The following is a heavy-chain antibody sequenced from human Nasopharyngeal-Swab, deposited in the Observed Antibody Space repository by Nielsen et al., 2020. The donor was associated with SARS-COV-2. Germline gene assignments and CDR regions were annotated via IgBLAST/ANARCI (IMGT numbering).Heavy chain of an antibody. D-gene: IGHD2-15*01. J-gene: IGHJ6*02. CDR1: GGSISSSNW. Sequence: SETLSLTCAVSGGSISSSNWWSWVRQPPGKGLEWIGEIYHSGTTNYNPSLKNRVTISVDMSKNQFSLKLSSVTAADTAVYYCARRTTRRYCSGGSCYSIPARLDYYYGMDVWGQGTTVTVSS. CDR2: IYHSGTT. CDR3: ARRTTRRYCSGGSCYSIPARLDYYYGMDV. V-gene: IGHV4-4*02.